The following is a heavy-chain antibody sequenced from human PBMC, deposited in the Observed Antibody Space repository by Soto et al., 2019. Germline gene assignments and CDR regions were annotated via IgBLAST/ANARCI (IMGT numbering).Heavy chain of an antibody. Sequence: SETLSLTCVVYGDSFSPYYWTWIRQAPGQGLEWIGEINHRENSIYNPSLQSRLTLSVDTSKNQFSLRLKSVTAADTAVYYCARVVVDVVAHPLVRFDAWGQGTLVTV. CDR3: ARVVVDVVAHPLVRFDA. CDR2: INHRENS. CDR1: GDSFSPYY. J-gene: IGHJ5*02. V-gene: IGHV4-34*01. D-gene: IGHD5-12*01.